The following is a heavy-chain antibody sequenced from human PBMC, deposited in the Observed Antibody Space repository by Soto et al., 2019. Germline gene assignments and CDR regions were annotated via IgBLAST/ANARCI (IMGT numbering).Heavy chain of an antibody. Sequence: SETLSLTCAVYGGSFSGYYWSWIRQPPGKGLEWIGEINHSGSTNYNPSLKSRVTISVDTSKNQFSLKLSSVTAADTAVYYCARSRDIVVVVAANAFDIWGQGTMVTVSS. J-gene: IGHJ3*02. CDR3: ARSRDIVVVVAANAFDI. CDR2: INHSGST. CDR1: GGSFSGYY. D-gene: IGHD2-15*01. V-gene: IGHV4-34*01.